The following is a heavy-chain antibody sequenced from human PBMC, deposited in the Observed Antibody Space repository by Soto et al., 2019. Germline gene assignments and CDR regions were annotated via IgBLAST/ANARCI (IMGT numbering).Heavy chain of an antibody. V-gene: IGHV4-34*01. Sequence: SETLSLTCAVYGGSVSGYYWSWIRQPPGKGLEWIGEINHSGSTNYNPSLKSRVTISVDTSKNQFSLKLSSVTAADTAVYYCARGGRYIWGSYRYSSYYSDYWGQGTLVTVSS. CDR1: GGSVSGYY. CDR2: INHSGST. J-gene: IGHJ4*02. CDR3: ARGGRYIWGSYRYSSYYSDY. D-gene: IGHD3-16*02.